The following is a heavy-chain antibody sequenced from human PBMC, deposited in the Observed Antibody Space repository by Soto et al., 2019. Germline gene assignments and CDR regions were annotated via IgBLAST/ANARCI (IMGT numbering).Heavy chain of an antibody. J-gene: IGHJ6*02. V-gene: IGHV3-30*18. CDR2: ISYDGSNK. CDR3: AKNELRGYYYYGMDV. D-gene: IGHD3-16*01. CDR1: GFTFSSYG. Sequence: QVQLVESGGGVVQPGRSLRLSCAASGFTFSSYGMHWVRQAPGKGLEWVAVISYDGSNKYYADSVKGRFTISRDNSKNTLYLQMISLRAEDTAVYYCAKNELRGYYYYGMDVWGQGTTVTVSS.